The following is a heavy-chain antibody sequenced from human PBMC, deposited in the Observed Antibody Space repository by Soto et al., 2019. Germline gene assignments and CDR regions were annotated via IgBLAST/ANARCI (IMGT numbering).Heavy chain of an antibody. Sequence: ASVKVSCKASGGTFSSYAISWVRQAPGQGLEWMGGIIPIFGTANYAQKFQGRVTITADESTSTAYMELSSLRSEDTAVYYCARDQPVDGVARTWFAPWGQGTLVIVSS. D-gene: IGHD6-19*01. CDR3: ARDQPVDGVARTWFAP. CDR2: IIPIFGTA. CDR1: GGTFSSYA. J-gene: IGHJ5*02. V-gene: IGHV1-69*13.